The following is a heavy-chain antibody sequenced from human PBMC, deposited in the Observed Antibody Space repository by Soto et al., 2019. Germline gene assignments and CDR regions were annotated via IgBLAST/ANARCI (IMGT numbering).Heavy chain of an antibody. CDR2: ISYDGSNK. V-gene: IGHV3-30-3*01. J-gene: IGHJ5*02. CDR3: ARDAGDCTNGVCYGGWFDP. D-gene: IGHD2-8*01. CDR1: GFTFSSYA. Sequence: QVQLVESGGGVVQPGRSLRLSCAASGFTFSSYAMHWVRQAPGKGLEWVALISYDGSNKYYADSVKGRFTISRDNSKNTLYLQINSLRAEDTAVYYCARDAGDCTNGVCYGGWFDPWGQGTLVTVSS.